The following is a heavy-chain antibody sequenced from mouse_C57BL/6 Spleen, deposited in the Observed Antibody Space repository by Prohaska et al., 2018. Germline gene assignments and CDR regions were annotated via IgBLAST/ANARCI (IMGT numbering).Heavy chain of an antibody. V-gene: IGHV1-55*01. CDR1: GYTFTSYW. D-gene: IGHD2-5*01. Sequence: QVQLQQPGAELVKPGASVKMSCKASGYTFTSYWITWVKQRPGQGLDWIGDIYPGSGSTNYNEKFKSKATLTVDTSSSTAYMQLSSLTSEDSAVYYCARRYYSNSYWYFDVWGTGTTVTVSS. CDR2: IYPGSGST. CDR3: ARRYYSNSYWYFDV. J-gene: IGHJ1*03.